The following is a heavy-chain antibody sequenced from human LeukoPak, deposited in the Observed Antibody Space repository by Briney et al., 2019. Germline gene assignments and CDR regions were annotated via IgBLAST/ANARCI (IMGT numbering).Heavy chain of an antibody. J-gene: IGHJ4*02. CDR3: ARDGTYSSSSFDY. D-gene: IGHD6-6*01. CDR1: GFTFSSYW. CDR2: INSDGSST. V-gene: IGHV3-74*01. Sequence: GGSLRLSCAASGFTFSSYWMHWVRQAPGKGLVWVSSINSDGSSTSYADSVKGRFTISRDNAKNTLYLQMNSLRAEDTAVYYCARDGTYSSSSFDYWGQGTLVTVSS.